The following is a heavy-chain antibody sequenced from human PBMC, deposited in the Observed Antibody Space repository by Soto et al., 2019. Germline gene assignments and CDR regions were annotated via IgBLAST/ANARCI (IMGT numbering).Heavy chain of an antibody. D-gene: IGHD2-21*01. J-gene: IGHJ5*02. CDR2: ISGSGGST. Sequence: EVQLLESGGGLVQPGGSLRLSCAASGFTFSSYAMSWVRQAPGKGLEWVSAISGSGGSTYYADSVKGRFTISRDNSKNTRYLERNSVGAEDTAVYYWARRTDIVVVRLDPWGQGTVVTVSS. V-gene: IGHV3-23*01. CDR1: GFTFSSYA. CDR3: ARRTDIVVVRLDP.